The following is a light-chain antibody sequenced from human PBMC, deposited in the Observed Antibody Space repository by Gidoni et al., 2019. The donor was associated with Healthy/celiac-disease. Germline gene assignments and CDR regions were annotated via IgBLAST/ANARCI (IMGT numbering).Light chain of an antibody. CDR2: GAS. Sequence: EIVMTQSPATLSESPGERVTLSCRASQSVSSNLAWYQQKPGQAPRLLIYGASTRAPGIPARFSGSDSGTEFTLTISSLQSEDFGVYYCQQYNNWPLTFGGGTKVEI. J-gene: IGKJ4*01. V-gene: IGKV3-15*01. CDR3: QQYNNWPLT. CDR1: QSVSSN.